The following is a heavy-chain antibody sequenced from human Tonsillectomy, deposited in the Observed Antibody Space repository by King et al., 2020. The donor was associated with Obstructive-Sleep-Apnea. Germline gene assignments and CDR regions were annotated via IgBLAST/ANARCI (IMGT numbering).Heavy chain of an antibody. V-gene: IGHV3-7*03. CDR3: ARGIQYYSDSGDYYFDY. Sequence: VQLVESGGGLVQPGGSLRLSCTASGFTFSNYWMNWVRQAAGKGLEWVANLKKDGSERYYVDSVKGRFTISSDNAKNSLYLQMNSLRAEDTAVYYCARGIQYYSDSGDYYFDYWGLGTLVTVSS. J-gene: IGHJ4*02. CDR1: GFTFSNYW. D-gene: IGHD3-22*01. CDR2: LKKDGSER.